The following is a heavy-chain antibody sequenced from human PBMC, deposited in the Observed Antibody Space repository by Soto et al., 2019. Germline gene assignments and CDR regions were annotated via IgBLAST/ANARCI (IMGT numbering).Heavy chain of an antibody. D-gene: IGHD3-22*01. CDR2: ISGSGGST. Sequence: EVQLLESGGGLVQPGGSLRLSCAASGFTFSSYAMSWVRQAPGKGLEWVSAISGSGGSTYYADSVKGRFTISRDNSKNTRYLQMNSLRAEDTAVYYCAKDAPSYYDSSGYPDYFDYCGQGTLVTVSS. J-gene: IGHJ4*02. CDR1: GFTFSSYA. CDR3: AKDAPSYYDSSGYPDYFDY. V-gene: IGHV3-23*01.